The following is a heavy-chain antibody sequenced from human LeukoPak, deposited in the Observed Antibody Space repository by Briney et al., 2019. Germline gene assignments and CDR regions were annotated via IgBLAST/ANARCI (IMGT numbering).Heavy chain of an antibody. CDR3: ARVIATAPLDS. Sequence: GGSLRLSCVGSGFPFSSYEISSVRQAPGKGLEWLSYIGSNVNTIYYADSVKGRFTISRDNSKNSLYLQMGSLRVEDTAVYYCARVIATAPLDSWGQGTLVTVSS. CDR1: GFPFSSYE. V-gene: IGHV3-48*03. D-gene: IGHD6-13*01. J-gene: IGHJ4*02. CDR2: IGSNVNTI.